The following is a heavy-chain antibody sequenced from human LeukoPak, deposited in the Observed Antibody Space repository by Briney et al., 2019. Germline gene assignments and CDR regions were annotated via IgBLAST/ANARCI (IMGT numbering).Heavy chain of an antibody. V-gene: IGHV3-23*01. J-gene: IGHJ4*02. CDR3: ARASSAGTVDY. D-gene: IGHD6-13*01. CDR1: GFTFNNYA. CDR2: IGAGGTYT. Sequence: KSGGSLRLSCAASGFTFNNYAMNWVRQAPGEGLQWVSGIGAGGTYTYYADSVKGRFTISRDNSRNTVYLQMNSLRADDTAVYYCARASSAGTVDYWGQGTLVTVSS.